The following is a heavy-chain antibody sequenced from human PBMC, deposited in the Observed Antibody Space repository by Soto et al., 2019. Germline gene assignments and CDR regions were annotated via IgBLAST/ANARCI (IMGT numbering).Heavy chain of an antibody. D-gene: IGHD2-8*01. CDR1: GFTFSTYS. CDR3: ARDRDAYCSKGICYGPYFEY. V-gene: IGHV3-48*02. CDR2: ISDNSSVI. J-gene: IGHJ4*02. Sequence: GGSLILSCAASGFTFSTYSINWVRQAPGKGLEWISYISDNSSVIYYADAVKGRFTISRDNAKNSLYLQMNSLRDEDTAVYYCARDRDAYCSKGICYGPYFEYWGQGTLVSVSS.